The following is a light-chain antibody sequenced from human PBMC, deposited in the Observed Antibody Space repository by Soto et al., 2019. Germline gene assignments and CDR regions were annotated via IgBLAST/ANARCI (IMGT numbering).Light chain of an antibody. Sequence: QPVLTQSPSASASLGASVKLTCTLSSGHSNYAIAWHQQQPGKGPRYLMKVNSEGSHSKGDGIPDRFSGSSSGTERYLTISSLQSEDEADYYCQTWGTGIHVLFGGVTQLTVL. CDR2: VNSEGSH. CDR1: SGHSNYA. J-gene: IGLJ2*01. CDR3: QTWGTGIHVL. V-gene: IGLV4-69*01.